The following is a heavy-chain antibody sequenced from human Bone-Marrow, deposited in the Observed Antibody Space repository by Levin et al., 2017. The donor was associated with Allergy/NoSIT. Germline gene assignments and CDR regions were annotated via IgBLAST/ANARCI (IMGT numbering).Heavy chain of an antibody. CDR3: ARHKDYGGNGYYYYGMDV. CDR1: GFTFTDYA. J-gene: IGHJ6*02. Sequence: SVGSLRLSCAASGFTFTDYAIHWIRQAPGRGLEWVSGVSWNSGTIGYADSVKGRFTISRDNAKNSLYLQMNSLRTDDTALYFCARHKDYGGNGYYYYGMDVWGQGTTVTVSS. D-gene: IGHD4-23*01. V-gene: IGHV3-9*01. CDR2: VSWNSGTI.